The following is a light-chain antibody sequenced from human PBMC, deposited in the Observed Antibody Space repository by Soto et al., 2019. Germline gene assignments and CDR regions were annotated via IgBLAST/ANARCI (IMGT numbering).Light chain of an antibody. CDR1: QSVSSD. J-gene: IGKJ3*01. V-gene: IGKV3-15*01. Sequence: EIVMTPSPASLSVSPGENSTLSCRASQSVSSDLAWYHQKPGQAPRLLIYGASTRATGIPARFSGSGSGTEFTLTINSLQSEDFAVYYCQQRRGFGPGTKVDI. CDR3: QQRRG. CDR2: GAS.